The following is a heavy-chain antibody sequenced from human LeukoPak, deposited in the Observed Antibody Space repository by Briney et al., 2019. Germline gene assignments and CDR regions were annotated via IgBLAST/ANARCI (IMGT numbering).Heavy chain of an antibody. CDR1: GSSILSGYY. CDR3: ARVDNYYAWGSDATNQKYYSYMDV. J-gene: IGHJ6*03. CDR2: IDHSGST. V-gene: IGHV4-38-2*01. Sequence: PSETLSLTCAVSGSSILSGYYWGWIRQPPEKGLEWIGSIDHSGSTYYNPSLRTRVTMSVDTSNNELSLKVYSVTAADTAIYYCARVDNYYAWGSDATNQKYYSYMDVWGKGTTVTVSS. D-gene: IGHD3-10*01.